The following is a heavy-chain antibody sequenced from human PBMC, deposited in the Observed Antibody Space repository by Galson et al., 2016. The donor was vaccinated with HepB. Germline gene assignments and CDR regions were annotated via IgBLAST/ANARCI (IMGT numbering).Heavy chain of an antibody. V-gene: IGHV4-59*01. J-gene: IGHJ4*02. CDR2: LYHTGST. Sequence: EPLSLTCSVSGGSISSYSWSWIRQPPGKGLEWIGYLYHTGSTNYNPSLKSRVTMSLDTSKSHFSLRLNSVTAADTAVYYCARNFGDNVDGAFDSWGQGTLVTVSS. CDR1: GGSISSYS. D-gene: IGHD4-17*01. CDR3: ARNFGDNVDGAFDS.